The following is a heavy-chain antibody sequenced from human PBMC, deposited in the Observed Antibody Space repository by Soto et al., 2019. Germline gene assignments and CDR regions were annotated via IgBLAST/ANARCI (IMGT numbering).Heavy chain of an antibody. Sequence: SLRLSLAASGFTFSSYGMHWVRQAPGKGLEWVAVISYDGSNKYYADSVKGRFTISRDNSKNTLYLQMNSLRAEDTAVCYCAKDFLNYYDSSGYLGFDYWGQGPLVTVSS. CDR3: AKDFLNYYDSSGYLGFDY. D-gene: IGHD3-22*01. CDR2: ISYDGSNK. CDR1: GFTFSSYG. J-gene: IGHJ4*02. V-gene: IGHV3-30*18.